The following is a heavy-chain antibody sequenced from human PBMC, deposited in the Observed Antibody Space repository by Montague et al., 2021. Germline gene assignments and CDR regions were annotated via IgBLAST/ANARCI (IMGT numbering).Heavy chain of an antibody. CDR3: AREWSGFDF. V-gene: IGHV4-59*13. CDR2: IYSSGNT. D-gene: IGHD1-26*01. J-gene: IGHJ3*01. Sequence: SETRSLTCTVSGDSMNTYKWNWIRQPPGKGLEWIGYIYSSGNTNYNPSLKSRVTISVDTSRNQFSLEVSSVTAADTAMYYCAREWSGFDFWGHGTMVTVSS. CDR1: GDSMNTYK.